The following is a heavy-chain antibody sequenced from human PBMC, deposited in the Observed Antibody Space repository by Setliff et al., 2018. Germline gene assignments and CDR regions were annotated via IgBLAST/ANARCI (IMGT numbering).Heavy chain of an antibody. CDR3: AGHWDFCGGNCPHNSIDY. J-gene: IGHJ4*02. Sequence: PSETLSLTCTVSGDSISSHYWSWTRQPPGKGLEWIGSISYGGNTYYNPSLNSRVTISADTSKNQFSVRLNSVTAADTAVYYCAGHWDFCGGNCPHNSIDYWGRGALVTVSS. CDR2: ISYGGNT. V-gene: IGHV4-39*01. D-gene: IGHD2-21*02. CDR1: GDSISSHY.